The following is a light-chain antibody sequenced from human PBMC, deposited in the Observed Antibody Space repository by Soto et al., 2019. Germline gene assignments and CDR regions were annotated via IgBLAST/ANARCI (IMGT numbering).Light chain of an antibody. CDR2: GAS. CDR3: QQYNNWPLT. J-gene: IGKJ4*01. CDR1: QSVSSD. V-gene: IGKV3-15*01. Sequence: EIVLTQSPATLSVAPGERATLSCRASQSVSSDLAWFQQKPGQAPRLLMYGASTRATGIPARFSGRGSGTEFTLTISSLQSEDFALYHCQQYNNWPLTFGGGTKVAIK.